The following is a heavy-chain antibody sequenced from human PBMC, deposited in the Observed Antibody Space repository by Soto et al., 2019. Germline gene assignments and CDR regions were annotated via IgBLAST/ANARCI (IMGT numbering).Heavy chain of an antibody. CDR2: ISYDGSNK. D-gene: IGHD3-10*01. CDR3: ARYYYGSGSLDY. V-gene: IGHV3-30*03. J-gene: IGHJ4*02. Sequence: HPGGSLRLSCAASGFTFSSYGMHWVRQAPGKGLEWVAVISYDGSNKYYADSVKGRFTISRDNSKNTLYLQMNSLRAEDTAVYYCARYYYGSGSLDYWGQGTLVTVSS. CDR1: GFTFSSYG.